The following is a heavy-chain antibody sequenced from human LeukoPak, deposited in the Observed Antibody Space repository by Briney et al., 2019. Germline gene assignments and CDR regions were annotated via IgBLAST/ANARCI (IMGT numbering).Heavy chain of an antibody. CDR2: IKQDGVET. CDR1: GFTFSAYW. D-gene: IGHD4-11*01. Sequence: GGSLRLSCAASGFTFSAYWMSWVRQAPGKGLEWLANIKQDGVETYHVDSVRGRFTISRDNAKNSLFLQMNDLRAEDTAIYYCPRDMGNYYVTIDYWGQGTLVTVSS. V-gene: IGHV3-7*01. CDR3: PRDMGNYYVTIDY. J-gene: IGHJ4*02.